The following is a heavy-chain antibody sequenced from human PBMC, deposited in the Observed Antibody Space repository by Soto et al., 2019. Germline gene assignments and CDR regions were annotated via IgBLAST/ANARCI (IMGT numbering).Heavy chain of an antibody. CDR3: ARDPAAARGFDY. CDR1: GFTFSDYY. D-gene: IGHD6-13*01. CDR2: ISSSSSYT. Sequence: QVQLVESGGGLVKPGGSLRLSCAASGFTFSDYYMSWIRQAPGKGLEWVSYISSSSSYTNYADSVKGRFTISRDNAKNSLYLQMKSLRAEDTAVYYCARDPAAARGFDYWGQGTLVTVSS. J-gene: IGHJ4*02. V-gene: IGHV3-11*05.